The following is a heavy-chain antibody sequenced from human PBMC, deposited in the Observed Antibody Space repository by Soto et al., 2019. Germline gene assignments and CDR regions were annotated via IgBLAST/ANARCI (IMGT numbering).Heavy chain of an antibody. Sequence: QVQLVQSGAEEKKPGASVKVSCKASGYTFTSYAMHWVRQAPGQRLEWMGWINAGNGNTKYSQKFQGRVTITRDTSASTADMELSSLRSEDTAVYYCARGYCTNGVCYHNFDYWGQGTLVTVSS. CDR1: GYTFTSYA. CDR2: INAGNGNT. D-gene: IGHD2-8*01. J-gene: IGHJ4*02. V-gene: IGHV1-3*05. CDR3: ARGYCTNGVCYHNFDY.